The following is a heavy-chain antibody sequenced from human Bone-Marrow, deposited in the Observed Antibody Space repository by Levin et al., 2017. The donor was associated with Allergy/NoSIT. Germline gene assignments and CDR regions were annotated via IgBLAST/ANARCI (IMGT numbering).Heavy chain of an antibody. D-gene: IGHD3-10*01. V-gene: IGHV5-51*01. CDR2: IYPGDSDT. Sequence: GESLKISCKGSGYSFTSYWIGWVRQMPGKGLEWMGIIYPGDSDTRYSPSFQGQVTISADKSISTAYLQWSSLKASDTAMYYCARRKGSGSYYNVGWGMDVWGQGTTVTVSS. CDR1: GYSFTSYW. CDR3: ARRKGSGSYYNVGWGMDV. J-gene: IGHJ6*02.